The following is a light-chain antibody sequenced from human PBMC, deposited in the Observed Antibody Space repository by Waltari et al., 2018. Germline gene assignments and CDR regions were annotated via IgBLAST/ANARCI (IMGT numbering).Light chain of an antibody. J-gene: IGKJ1*01. V-gene: IGKV1-39*01. CDR2: GAS. Sequence: DIQMTQSPSSLSASVGDRVTITCRTSQSITKYLNWYSQKPGKAPNHLIYGASSLQSGVPSRFSGSGSGTDFTLTISNVQPEDFATYYCQQTYTTPRTFGQGTKVEVK. CDR3: QQTYTTPRT. CDR1: QSITKY.